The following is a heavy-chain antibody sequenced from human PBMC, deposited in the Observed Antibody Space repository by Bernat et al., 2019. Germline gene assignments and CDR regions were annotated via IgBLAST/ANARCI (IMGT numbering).Heavy chain of an antibody. CDR2: ISSTSSYI. Sequence: EVQLVESGGGLVKPGGSLRLSCVASGFTFRTFNINWVRHAPGKGLEWISYISSTSSYIYYADSVKGRFTISRDNANSSLYLQMNSLRAEDTAVYYCARDSIAASATVNAFDLWGQGTLVTVSS. CDR3: ARDSIAASATVNAFDL. D-gene: IGHD2-15*01. CDR1: GFTFRTFN. J-gene: IGHJ3*01. V-gene: IGHV3-21*05.